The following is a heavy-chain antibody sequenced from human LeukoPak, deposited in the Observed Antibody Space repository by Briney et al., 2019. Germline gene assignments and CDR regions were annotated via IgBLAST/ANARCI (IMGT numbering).Heavy chain of an antibody. CDR2: IYPGDSDT. D-gene: IGHD2-21*01. CDR3: ARLIAGPIHFLDY. CDR1: GYTFTSSW. V-gene: IGHV5-51*01. J-gene: IGHJ4*02. Sequence: GETLKISCPVSGYTFTSSWIAWVRQMPGKGLDWMGIIYPGDSDTTYSPSFQGQVTISADKSISTAYLQLSRLKASDTAMYYCARLIAGPIHFLDYWRQGTLVTVSS.